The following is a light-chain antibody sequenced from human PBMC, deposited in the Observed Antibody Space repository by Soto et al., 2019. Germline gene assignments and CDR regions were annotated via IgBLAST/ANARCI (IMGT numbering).Light chain of an antibody. CDR3: QQYSKWPIT. CDR2: DAS. CDR1: QSVRSS. V-gene: IGKV3-15*01. J-gene: IGKJ5*01. Sequence: EIVLTQSPGTLSVSPGERATLFCRASQSVRSSLAWYQQKPGQAPRLFIYDASTRATGIPARFTGSGSGTEFSLTISSLQSEDFAVYYCQQYSKWPITFGQGTRLEIK.